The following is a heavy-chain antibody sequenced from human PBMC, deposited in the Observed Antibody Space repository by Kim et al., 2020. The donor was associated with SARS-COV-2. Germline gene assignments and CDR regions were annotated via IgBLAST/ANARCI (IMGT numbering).Heavy chain of an antibody. CDR3: ARYTLMTQTPDY. J-gene: IGHJ4*02. D-gene: IGHD2-2*02. CDR1: GDSIRNNY. Sequence: SETLSLTCAVSGDSIRNNYWSWIRQPPGKGLEWIGYIDYTGNGNNTPPLNSRVTISGDTPKNQFSLKLTSLTAADTAVYYCARYTLMTQTPDYWGRGILVTVSS. CDR2: IDYTGNG. V-gene: IGHV4-59*08.